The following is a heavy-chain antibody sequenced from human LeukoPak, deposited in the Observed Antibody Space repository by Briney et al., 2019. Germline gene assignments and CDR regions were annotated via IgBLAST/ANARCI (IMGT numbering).Heavy chain of an antibody. CDR2: ISAYNGNT. Sequence: ASVKVSCKASGYTFTSYGISWVRQPPGQGLEGMGSISAYNGNTNYAQKLQGRVTMTTDTSTSTAYMELRSLRSDDTAVYYCARSYSSGWYYYYGMDVWAKGPRSPSP. J-gene: IGHJ6*02. D-gene: IGHD6-19*01. CDR1: GYTFTSYG. V-gene: IGHV1-18*01. CDR3: ARSYSSGWYYYYGMDV.